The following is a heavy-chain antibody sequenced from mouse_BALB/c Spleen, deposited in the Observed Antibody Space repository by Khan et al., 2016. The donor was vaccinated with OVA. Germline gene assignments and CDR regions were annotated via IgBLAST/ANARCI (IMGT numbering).Heavy chain of an antibody. Sequence: QVQLQQPGAELVRPGTSVKVSCKASAYAFTNYLIEWIKQRPGQGLEWIGVINPGSGATNYNEKCKGKAPLTADKSSSTAYMQLSSRTSDVSAVYFCTRGGFGGFAYWGQGTLVTVSA. J-gene: IGHJ3*01. D-gene: IGHD3-1*01. CDR3: TRGGFGGFAY. V-gene: IGHV1-54*01. CDR2: INPGSGAT. CDR1: AYAFTNYL.